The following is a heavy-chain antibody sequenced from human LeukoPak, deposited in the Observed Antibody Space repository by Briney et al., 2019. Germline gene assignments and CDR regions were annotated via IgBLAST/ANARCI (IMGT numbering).Heavy chain of an antibody. V-gene: IGHV1-18*01. CDR3: ARDLLHCSSSSCYAEIDY. CDR1: GYTFISYG. Sequence: ASVKVSCKASGYTFISYGISWVRQAPGQGLEWMGWISAYNGNTNYAQKHQCRVTMTTDTSTSTAYMELRSLGSDDTAMYYCARDLLHCSSSSCYAEIDYWGQGTLVTVSS. D-gene: IGHD2-2*01. J-gene: IGHJ4*02. CDR2: ISAYNGNT.